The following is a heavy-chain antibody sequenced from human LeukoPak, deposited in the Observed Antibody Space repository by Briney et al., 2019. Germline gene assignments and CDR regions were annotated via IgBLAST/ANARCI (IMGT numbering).Heavy chain of an antibody. CDR2: ISSKGGST. CDR1: GFTFSSYA. Sequence: GGSLRLACSASGFTFSSYAMQWVRQARGKGLEYVSAISSKGGSTYYADSVNGRFTTSRDNSKKTLYLQMSSLRAEDTAVYYCVKDLLPGYSSGWSMNYWGQGTLVTVSS. D-gene: IGHD6-19*01. CDR3: VKDLLPGYSSGWSMNY. J-gene: IGHJ4*02. V-gene: IGHV3-64D*06.